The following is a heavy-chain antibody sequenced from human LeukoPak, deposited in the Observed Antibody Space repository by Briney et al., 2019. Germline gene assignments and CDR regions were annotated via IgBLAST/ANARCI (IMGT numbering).Heavy chain of an antibody. CDR2: INKDGGGI. CDR1: GFPFSNSW. Sequence: QPGGSLRLSCAVSGFPFSNSWMYWVRQAPGKGLEGVANINKDGGGISYVDSVKGRFIISRDNARNSLYLQMNSLRVEDTAVYFCAGGNSMDVWGKGTAVTVS. D-gene: IGHD1/OR15-1a*01. V-gene: IGHV3-7*03. J-gene: IGHJ6*04. CDR3: AGGNSMDV.